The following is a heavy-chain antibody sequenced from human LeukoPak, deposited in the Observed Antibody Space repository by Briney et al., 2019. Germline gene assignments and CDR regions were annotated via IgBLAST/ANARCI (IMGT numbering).Heavy chain of an antibody. Sequence: HGESLKISCEGSGYSFTSYWISWVRQMPGKGLEWMGRIDPSDSYINYSPSFRGHVTISADKSTSIAYLQWSSLKASDTAMYYCARHSHSVAVAGYWGQGTLVTVSS. D-gene: IGHD6-19*01. CDR2: IDPSDSYI. CDR3: ARHSHSVAVAGY. J-gene: IGHJ4*02. V-gene: IGHV5-10-1*01. CDR1: GYSFTSYW.